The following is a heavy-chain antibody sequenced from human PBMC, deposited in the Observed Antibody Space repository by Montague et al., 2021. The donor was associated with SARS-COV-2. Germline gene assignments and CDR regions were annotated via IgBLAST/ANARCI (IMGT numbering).Heavy chain of an antibody. CDR1: GCSFSGYY. D-gene: IGHD3-3*01. V-gene: IGHV4-34*01. Sequence: SETLSLTCAVYGCSFSGYYWSWIRQPPGKGLEWIGEINHSGSTKYNPSLKSRVSMSVDKSWNRFSLRLTSVTAADTAVYYCARGTGPRSITLFGVIISGHVSDIWGQGTMVTVSS. J-gene: IGHJ3*02. CDR2: INHSGST. CDR3: ARGTGPRSITLFGVIISGHVSDI.